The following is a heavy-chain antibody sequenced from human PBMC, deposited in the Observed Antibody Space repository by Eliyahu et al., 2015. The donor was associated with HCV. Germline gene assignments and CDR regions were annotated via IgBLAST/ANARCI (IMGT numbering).Heavy chain of an antibody. CDR3: ARRKTYYLDY. V-gene: IGHV4-34*01. CDR1: GGSFSGYY. Sequence: QVQLRQWGARLLKPSETLSLTCAVYGGSFSGYYWSWIRQPPGKGLEWIGDINHSGSTNYNPSLESRVTISVDTSKNQFSLKLSSVTAADTAVYFCARRKTYYLDYWGQGTLVPVSS. CDR2: INHSGST. J-gene: IGHJ4*02.